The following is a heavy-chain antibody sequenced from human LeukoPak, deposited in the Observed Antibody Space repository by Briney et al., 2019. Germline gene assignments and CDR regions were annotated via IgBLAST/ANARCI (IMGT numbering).Heavy chain of an antibody. J-gene: IGHJ4*02. Sequence: SETLSLTCTVSGGSVSSGSYYWSWIRQPPGKGLEWIGYIYYSGSTNYNPSLKSRVTISVDTSKNQFSLKLSSVTAADTAVYYCARVWGGGTYYFDYWGQGTLVTVSS. CDR3: ARVWGGGTYYFDY. CDR1: GGSVSSGSYY. CDR2: IYYSGST. V-gene: IGHV4-61*01. D-gene: IGHD4-23*01.